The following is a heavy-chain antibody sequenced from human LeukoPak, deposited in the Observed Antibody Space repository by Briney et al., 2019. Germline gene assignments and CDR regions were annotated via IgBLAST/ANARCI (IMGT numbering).Heavy chain of an antibody. J-gene: IGHJ4*02. D-gene: IGHD5-12*01. Sequence: GGSLRLSCAASGFTFSTYWMTWVRQAPGKGLEWLANIKQDGSEKYYVDSVKGRFTISRDNAMNSLYLQMNSPRAEDTAVYFCARRRVVADKYFDYWGQGTLVAVSS. CDR2: IKQDGSEK. V-gene: IGHV3-7*01. CDR1: GFTFSTYW. CDR3: ARRRVVADKYFDY.